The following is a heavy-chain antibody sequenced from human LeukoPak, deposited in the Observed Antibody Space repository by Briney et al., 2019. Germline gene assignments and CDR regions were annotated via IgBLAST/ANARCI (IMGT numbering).Heavy chain of an antibody. CDR2: INPNSGGT. D-gene: IGHD1-26*01. CDR1: GYTFTRYY. Sequence: GASVKVSCKASGYTFTRYYLHWVGQAPGQRLDWMGWINPNSGGTTYAQNFKGRVTMTWDTSISTAYMELSRLRSDDTAVYYCAREWELLRKYLYHWGQGTLVTVSS. J-gene: IGHJ1*01. V-gene: IGHV1-2*02. CDR3: AREWELLRKYLYH.